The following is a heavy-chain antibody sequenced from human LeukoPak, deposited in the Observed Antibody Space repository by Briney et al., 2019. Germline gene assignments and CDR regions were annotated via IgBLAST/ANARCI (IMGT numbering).Heavy chain of an antibody. V-gene: IGHV2-5*02. CDR3: AQEGGTHDAFDI. D-gene: IGHD2-15*01. Sequence: QSGPTLVKPTQTLTLTCTFSGFSLSTSGVGVGWIRQPPGKALEWLALIYWDDDKRYSPSLKSRLTITKDTSKNQVVLTMTNMDPVDTATYYCAQEGGTHDAFDIWGQGTMVTVSS. CDR1: GFSLSTSGVG. J-gene: IGHJ3*02. CDR2: IYWDDDK.